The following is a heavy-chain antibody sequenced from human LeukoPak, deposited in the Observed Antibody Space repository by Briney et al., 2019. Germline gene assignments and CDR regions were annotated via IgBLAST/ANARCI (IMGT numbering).Heavy chain of an antibody. D-gene: IGHD4-17*01. Sequence: ASETLSLTCTVSGYSISSGYYWGWIRQPPGKGLEWTGSIDHSGSTYYKSSLKSRVTISVDTSKNQFSLKLSSVTAADTAVYYCASRWVTTGDWYFDLWGRGTLVTVSS. CDR2: IDHSGST. V-gene: IGHV4-38-2*02. CDR1: GYSISSGYY. CDR3: ASRWVTTGDWYFDL. J-gene: IGHJ2*01.